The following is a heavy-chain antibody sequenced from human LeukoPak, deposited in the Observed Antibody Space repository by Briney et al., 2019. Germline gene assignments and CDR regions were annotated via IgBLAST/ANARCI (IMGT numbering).Heavy chain of an antibody. D-gene: IGHD2-21*01. Sequence: GRSLRLSCVASGFTFSNYGMHWVRQAPGKGLEWVALISNDGTNEYYGDSAKGRFTISRDNSDNRLYLQMNNLRGEDTALYYCAKDLSASTYGRPDYWGQGTLVTVSS. J-gene: IGHJ4*02. CDR2: ISNDGTNE. CDR3: AKDLSASTYGRPDY. V-gene: IGHV3-30*18. CDR1: GFTFSNYG.